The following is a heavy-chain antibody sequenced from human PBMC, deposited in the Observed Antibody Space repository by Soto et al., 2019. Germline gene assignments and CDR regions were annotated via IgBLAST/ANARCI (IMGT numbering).Heavy chain of an antibody. V-gene: IGHV3-74*01. CDR1: GVPFSTYL. J-gene: IGHJ6*02. CDR3: ASQGLYYYGLDV. Sequence: HPGGSLRLSCAASGVPFSTYLMHWVRQSPGKGPVWVSRINNDGSTTRYADSVKGRFTISRDNAKNTLYLQMNSLRAEDTAVYYCASQGLYYYGLDVWGQGTTVTVSS. CDR2: INNDGSTT.